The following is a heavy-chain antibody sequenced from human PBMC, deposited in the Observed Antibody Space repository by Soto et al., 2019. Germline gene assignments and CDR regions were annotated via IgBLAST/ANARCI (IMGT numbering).Heavy chain of an antibody. CDR1: GFTFSSYG. D-gene: IGHD4-4*01. V-gene: IGHV3-30*18. J-gene: IGHJ4*02. CDR2: ISYDGSNK. CDR3: AKDRLPLSNQQTRRLYFDY. Sequence: GGSLRLSCAASGFTFSSYGMHWVRQAPGKGLEWVAVISYDGSNKYYADSVKGRFTISRDNSKNTLYLQMNSLRAEDTAVYYCAKDRLPLSNQQTRRLYFDYWGQGTLVTVSS.